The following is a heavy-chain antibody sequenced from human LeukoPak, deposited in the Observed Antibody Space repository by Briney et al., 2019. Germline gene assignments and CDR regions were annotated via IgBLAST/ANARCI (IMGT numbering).Heavy chain of an antibody. CDR1: GYTLTELS. J-gene: IGHJ4*02. V-gene: IGHV1-24*01. D-gene: IGHD3-16*02. Sequence: ASVKVSCKVSGYTLTELSMHWVRQAPGKGLEWMGGFDPEDGETIYAQKFQGRVTMTEDTSTDTAYMELSSLRSEDTAVYYCATGTPLGELSSYYFDYWGQGTLVTVSS. CDR3: ATGTPLGELSSYYFDY. CDR2: FDPEDGET.